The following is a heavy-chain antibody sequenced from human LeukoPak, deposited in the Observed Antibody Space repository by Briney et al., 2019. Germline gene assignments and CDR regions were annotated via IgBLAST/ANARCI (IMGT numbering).Heavy chain of an antibody. CDR3: ARDSLVGATRGFFDYGMDV. Sequence: SETLSLTCTVSGGSICSYYWGWIRQPPGKGLEWIGYIYYSGSTNYNPSLKSRVTISVDTSKNQFSLKLSSVTAADTAVYYCARDSLVGATRGFFDYGMDVWGQGTTVTVSS. CDR1: GGSICSYY. D-gene: IGHD1-26*01. J-gene: IGHJ6*02. CDR2: IYYSGST. V-gene: IGHV4-59*01.